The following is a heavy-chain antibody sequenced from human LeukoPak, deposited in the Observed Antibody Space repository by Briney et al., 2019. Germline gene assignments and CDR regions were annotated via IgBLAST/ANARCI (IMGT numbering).Heavy chain of an antibody. D-gene: IGHD6-19*01. V-gene: IGHV4-34*01. J-gene: IGHJ5*02. CDR2: INHSGST. Sequence: ASETLSLTCAVYGGSFSGYYWSWIRQPPGKGLEWIGEINHSGSTNYNPSLKSRVTISVDTSKNQFSLKLSSVTAADTAVYYCARDMGIAVARNWFDPWGQGTLVTVSS. CDR3: ARDMGIAVARNWFDP. CDR1: GGSFSGYY.